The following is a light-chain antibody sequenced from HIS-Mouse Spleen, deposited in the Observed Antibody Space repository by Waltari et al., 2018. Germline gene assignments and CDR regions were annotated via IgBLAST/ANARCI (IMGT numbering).Light chain of an antibody. CDR1: SSNIGSNY. V-gene: IGLV1-47*01. Sequence: QSVLTQPPSASGTPGQRVTISCSGSSSNIGSNYVYWYQQLPGTALKLLIYRNNPRPSGCPDRFSGSKSGTSASLAISGLRSEDEADYYCAAWDDSLSGPVFGGGTKLTVL. CDR3: AAWDDSLSGPV. CDR2: RNN. J-gene: IGLJ3*02.